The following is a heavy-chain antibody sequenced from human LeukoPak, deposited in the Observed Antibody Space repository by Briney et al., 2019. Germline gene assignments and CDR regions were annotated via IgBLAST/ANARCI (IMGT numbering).Heavy chain of an antibody. CDR2: IGNSGSPI. CDR1: GFTFSSYE. V-gene: IGHV3-48*03. D-gene: IGHD1-26*01. CDR3: ARETRGSGDAFDI. J-gene: IGHJ3*02. Sequence: PGGSLRLSCAASGFTFSSYEMNWVRQAPGKGLEWVSYIGNSGSPIYSADSVKGRFTISRDNAKNSLHLHMHSLRAEDTAVYYCARETRGSGDAFDIWGQGTMVTVSS.